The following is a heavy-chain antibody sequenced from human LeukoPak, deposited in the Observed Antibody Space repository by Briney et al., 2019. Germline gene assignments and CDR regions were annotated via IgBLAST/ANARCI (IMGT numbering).Heavy chain of an antibody. D-gene: IGHD6-6*01. CDR2: IYYSGST. Sequence: SETLSLTCTVSGGSISSYYWSWIRQPPGEGLEWIGYIYYSGSTNYNPSLKSRVTISVDTSKNQFSLKLSSVIAADTAVYYCARFGQLAIFDYWGQGTLVTVSS. CDR1: GGSISSYY. CDR3: ARFGQLAIFDY. V-gene: IGHV4-59*01. J-gene: IGHJ4*02.